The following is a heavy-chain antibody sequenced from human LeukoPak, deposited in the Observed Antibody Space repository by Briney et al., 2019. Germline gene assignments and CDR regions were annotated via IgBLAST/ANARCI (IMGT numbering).Heavy chain of an antibody. V-gene: IGHV4-4*02. D-gene: IGHD4-17*01. CDR3: ARASHDYGDYSHFDY. Sequence: SGTLSLTCAVSGGSLSSRNWWSWVRQPPGKGLEWIGESYHSGSTNYNPSLKTRVTISVDKSKNQFSLKLSSVTAADTAVYYCARASHDYGDYSHFDYWGQGTLVTVSS. J-gene: IGHJ4*02. CDR1: GGSLSSRNW. CDR2: SYHSGST.